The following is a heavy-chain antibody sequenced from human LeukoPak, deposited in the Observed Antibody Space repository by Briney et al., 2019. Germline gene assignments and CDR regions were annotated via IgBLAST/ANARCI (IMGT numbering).Heavy chain of an antibody. J-gene: IGHJ4*02. Sequence: ASVKVPCKASGYTFTSYGISWVRQAPGQGLEWMGWISAYNGNTNYAQKLQGRVTMTTDTSTSTAYMELRSLRSDDTAVYYCARTLGDPDTAMVNFDYWGQGTLVTVSS. V-gene: IGHV1-18*01. CDR2: ISAYNGNT. CDR1: GYTFTSYG. CDR3: ARTLGDPDTAMVNFDY. D-gene: IGHD5-18*01.